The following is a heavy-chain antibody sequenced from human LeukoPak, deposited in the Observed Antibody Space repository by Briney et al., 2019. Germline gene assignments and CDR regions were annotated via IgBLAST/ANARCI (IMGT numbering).Heavy chain of an antibody. D-gene: IGHD6-13*01. CDR2: ISYSGGST. Sequence: GGSLRLSCAASGFTFSSYAISWVRQAPGKGLEWVSTISYSGGSTYYADSVKGRFTISRDNSKNTLYLQMNSLRAEDTAVYYCAKSRAAGTPYYFDYWGQGTLVTVSS. V-gene: IGHV3-23*01. CDR1: GFTFSSYA. CDR3: AKSRAAGTPYYFDY. J-gene: IGHJ4*02.